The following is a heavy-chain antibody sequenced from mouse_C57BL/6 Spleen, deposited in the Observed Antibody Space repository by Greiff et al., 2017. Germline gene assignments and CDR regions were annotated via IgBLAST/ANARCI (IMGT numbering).Heavy chain of an antibody. V-gene: IGHV5-17*01. CDR2: ISSGSSTI. CDR1: GFTFSDYG. Sequence: EVKLMESGGGLVKPGGSLKLSCAASGFTFSDYGMHWVRQAPEKGLEWVAYISSGSSTIYYADTVKGRFTISRDNAKNTLFLQMTSLRSEDTAMYYCANYYGSSYVWYACWGQGALVTVSA. CDR3: ANYYGSSYVWYAC. J-gene: IGHJ3*01. D-gene: IGHD1-1*01.